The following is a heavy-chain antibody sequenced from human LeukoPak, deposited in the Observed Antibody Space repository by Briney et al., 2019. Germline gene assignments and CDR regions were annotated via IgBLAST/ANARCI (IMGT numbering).Heavy chain of an antibody. J-gene: IGHJ4*02. Sequence: GGSLRLSCAASGFTLSSYWMSWVRQAPGKGLEWVANIKQDGSEKYYVDSVKGRFTISRDNAKNSLYLQMNSLRAEDTAVYYCARVDDYGDYGLDYWGQGTLVTVSS. CDR1: GFTLSSYW. CDR3: ARVDDYGDYGLDY. D-gene: IGHD4-17*01. V-gene: IGHV3-7*01. CDR2: IKQDGSEK.